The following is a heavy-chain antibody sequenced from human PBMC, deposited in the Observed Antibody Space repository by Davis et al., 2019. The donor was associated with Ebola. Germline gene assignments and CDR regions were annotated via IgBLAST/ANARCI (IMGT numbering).Heavy chain of an antibody. V-gene: IGHV3-48*01. CDR1: GFTFSSYG. CDR2: ISGTTNNG. Sequence: GESLKISCAASGFTFSSYGMTWVRQAPGKGLEWVAYISGTTNNGYYPDSVRGRFTISRDNAKSSVYLQMSSLRSEDTAFYYCARANFFDYWGQGSLVIVSS. CDR3: ARANFFDY. J-gene: IGHJ4*02.